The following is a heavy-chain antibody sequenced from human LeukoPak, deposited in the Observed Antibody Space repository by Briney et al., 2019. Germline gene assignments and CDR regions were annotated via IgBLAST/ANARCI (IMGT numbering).Heavy chain of an antibody. D-gene: IGHD3-22*01. CDR3: ARTQYDSSGYYAFDI. J-gene: IGHJ3*02. CDR1: GYSFTSYW. CDR2: ISPIDSDT. Sequence: GESLKISCQGSGYSFTSYWIGWVRQMPGKRLEWMGIISPIDSDTRYSPSFQGQVTISADKSISTAYLQWSSLKASDTAMYYCARTQYDSSGYYAFDIWGQGTMVTVSS. V-gene: IGHV5-51*01.